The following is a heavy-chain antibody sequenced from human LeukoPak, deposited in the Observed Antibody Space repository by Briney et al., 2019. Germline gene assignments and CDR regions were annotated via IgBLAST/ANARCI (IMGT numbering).Heavy chain of an antibody. CDR2: IIPIFGTA. CDR1: GGAFSSYA. CDR3: ARPSDYYDSSGYSD. V-gene: IGHV1-69*05. D-gene: IGHD3-22*01. J-gene: IGHJ4*02. Sequence: RASVKVSCKASGGAFSSYAISWVRQAPGQGLEWMGGIIPIFGTANYAQKFQGRVTITTDESTSTAYMELSSLRSEDTAVYYCARPSDYYDSSGYSDWGQGTLATVSS.